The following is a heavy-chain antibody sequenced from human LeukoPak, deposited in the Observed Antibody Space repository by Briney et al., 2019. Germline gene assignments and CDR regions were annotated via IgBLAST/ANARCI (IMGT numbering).Heavy chain of an antibody. V-gene: IGHV4-34*01. J-gene: IGHJ4*02. CDR1: GGSFSGYY. CDR3: ARGNYYDSSGYYGY. D-gene: IGHD3-22*01. CDR2: INHSGST. Sequence: SETLSLTCGVYGGSFSGYYWSWIRQPPGKGLEWIGEINHSGSTNYNPSLKSRVTISVDTSKNQFSLRLSSVTAADTAVYYCARGNYYDSSGYYGYWGQGTLVTVSS.